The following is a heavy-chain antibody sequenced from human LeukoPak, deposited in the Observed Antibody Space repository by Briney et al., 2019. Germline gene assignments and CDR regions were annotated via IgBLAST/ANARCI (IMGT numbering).Heavy chain of an antibody. Sequence: PSETLSLTCTVSGGSISSYYWSWIRQPPGKGLEGIGYIYYSGSTNYNPSLKSRVTISVDTSKNQFSLKLSSVTAADTAVYYCARVMTIFGVVSPYFDYWGQGTLVTVSS. V-gene: IGHV4-59*01. CDR3: ARVMTIFGVVSPYFDY. D-gene: IGHD3-3*01. CDR1: GGSISSYY. CDR2: IYYSGST. J-gene: IGHJ4*02.